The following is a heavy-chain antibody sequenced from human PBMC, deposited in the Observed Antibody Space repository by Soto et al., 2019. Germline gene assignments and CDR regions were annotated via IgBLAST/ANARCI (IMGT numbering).Heavy chain of an antibody. J-gene: IGHJ4*02. CDR2: MNPNSGNT. D-gene: IGHD3-22*01. CDR3: ARVGYYYDSSGYYLCFGY. Sequence: ASVKVSCKASGYTFTSYDINWVRQATGQGLEWMGWMNPNSGNTGYAQKFQGRVTMTRDTSISTAYMQLSSLRSEDTAVYYCARVGYYYDSSGYYLCFGYWGKGSLVTV. CDR1: GYTFTSYD. V-gene: IGHV1-8*01.